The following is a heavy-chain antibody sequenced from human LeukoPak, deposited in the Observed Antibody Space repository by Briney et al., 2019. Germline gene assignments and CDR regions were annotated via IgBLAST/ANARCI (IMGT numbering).Heavy chain of an antibody. V-gene: IGHV3-53*01. D-gene: IGHD3-3*01. Sequence: GGSLRLSRAASGFDVGRNYMTWVRQAPGKGLEWVSFIYSGGATYYADSVRGRFTISRDNSKNTLYLQMSSLRAEDTAVYYCARESERSTSIFRTDPDYFDHWGQGALVTVSS. CDR1: GFDVGRNY. CDR2: IYSGGAT. J-gene: IGHJ4*02. CDR3: ARESERSTSIFRTDPDYFDH.